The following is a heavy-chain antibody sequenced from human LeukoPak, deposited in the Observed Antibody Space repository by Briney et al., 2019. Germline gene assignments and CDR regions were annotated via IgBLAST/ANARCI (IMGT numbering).Heavy chain of an antibody. V-gene: IGHV1-18*01. CDR2: ISTHTGDT. J-gene: IGHJ4*02. Sequence: ASVKVSCKASDYTFTSYGISWVRQAPGQGLEWMGWISTHTGDTKYTQKLQGRVTMTTDTSTSTAYMELRSLRSDDTAVYYCARDLRARENYDSSGYYGYWGQGTLVTVSS. CDR1: DYTFTSYG. D-gene: IGHD3-22*01. CDR3: ARDLRARENYDSSGYYGY.